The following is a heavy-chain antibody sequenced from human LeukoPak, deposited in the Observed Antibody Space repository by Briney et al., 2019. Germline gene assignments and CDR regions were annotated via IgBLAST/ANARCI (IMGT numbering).Heavy chain of an antibody. D-gene: IGHD6-13*01. V-gene: IGHV3-30*04. CDR1: GFTFSNYA. CDR2: ISYDGSDK. J-gene: IGHJ4*02. Sequence: SLRLSCAASGFTFSNYAMHWVRQAPGKGLEWVALISYDGSDKYYVDSVKGRFTISRDKSKNTLYLQMNSLRAEDTAVYYCARGRSLIAAAVTGYLDYWGQGTLVTVSS. CDR3: ARGRSLIAAAVTGYLDY.